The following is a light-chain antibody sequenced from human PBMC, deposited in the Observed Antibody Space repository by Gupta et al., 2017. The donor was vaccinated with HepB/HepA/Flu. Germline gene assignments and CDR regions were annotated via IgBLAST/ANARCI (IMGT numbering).Light chain of an antibody. Sequence: QSGLTQPPSVSGAPGQRVTISCTGSSSNIGARYDVHWYQQLPKTAPKLLIYDNNRRPSGVPDRFSGSTSGTSASLAITGLQTEDAADYYCQSFDTSLSSVVFGGGTKLTVL. CDR1: SSNIGARYD. J-gene: IGLJ2*01. CDR3: QSFDTSLSSVV. V-gene: IGLV1-40*01. CDR2: DNN.